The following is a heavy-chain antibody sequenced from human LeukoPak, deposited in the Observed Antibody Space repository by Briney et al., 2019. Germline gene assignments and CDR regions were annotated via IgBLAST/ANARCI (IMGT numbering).Heavy chain of an antibody. V-gene: IGHV4-59*01. CDR1: GGSISSYY. D-gene: IGHD3-3*01. Sequence: SETLYLTCTVSGGSISSYYWSWIRQPPGKGLEWIGYIYYSGSTNYNPSLKSRVTISVDTSKNQFSLKLSSVTAADTAVYYCARGGDSYDFWSVTNWFDPWGQGTLVTVSS. J-gene: IGHJ5*02. CDR3: ARGGDSYDFWSVTNWFDP. CDR2: IYYSGST.